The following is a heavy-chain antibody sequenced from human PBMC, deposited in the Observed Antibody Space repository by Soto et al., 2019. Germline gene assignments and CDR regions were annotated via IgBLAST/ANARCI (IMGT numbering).Heavy chain of an antibody. CDR1: GFTFSSLG. Sequence: GRFLRLFSAAFGFTFSSLGMHWVSQAQGKGLEWVAVISYDGSNKYYADSVKGRFTISRDNSKNTLYLQMNSLRAEDTAVYYFVIEPDGGKWGFFSGLEVWVKGTT. D-gene: IGHD2-8*01. CDR3: VIEPDGGKWGFFSGLEV. CDR2: ISYDGSNK. J-gene: IGHJ6*04. V-gene: IGHV3-30*03.